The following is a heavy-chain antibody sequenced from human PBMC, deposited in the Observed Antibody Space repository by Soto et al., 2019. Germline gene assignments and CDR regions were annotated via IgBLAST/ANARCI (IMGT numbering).Heavy chain of an antibody. J-gene: IGHJ6*02. V-gene: IGHV3-30-3*01. CDR3: ARDNRGGLGYYYYGMDV. D-gene: IGHD3-16*01. CDR2: ISYDGSNK. CDR1: GFTFSSYA. Sequence: GGSLRLSCAASGFTFSSYAMHWVRQAPGKGLERVAVISYDGSNKYYADSVKGRFTISRDNSKNTLYLQMNSVRAEDTAVYYCARDNRGGLGYYYYGMDVWGQGTTVTVSS.